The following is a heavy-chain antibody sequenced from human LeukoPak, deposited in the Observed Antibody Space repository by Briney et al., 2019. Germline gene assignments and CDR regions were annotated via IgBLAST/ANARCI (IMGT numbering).Heavy chain of an antibody. CDR2: IYTSGST. Sequence: SETLSLTCTVSGGSISSYYWSWIRQPAGKGLEWIGRIYTSGSTNYNPSLKSRVTMSVDTSKNQFSLKLSSVTAADTAVYYCARVVVPAKDYYYMDVWGKGTTVTASS. CDR3: ARVVVPAKDYYYMDV. V-gene: IGHV4-4*07. D-gene: IGHD2-2*01. CDR1: GGSISSYY. J-gene: IGHJ6*03.